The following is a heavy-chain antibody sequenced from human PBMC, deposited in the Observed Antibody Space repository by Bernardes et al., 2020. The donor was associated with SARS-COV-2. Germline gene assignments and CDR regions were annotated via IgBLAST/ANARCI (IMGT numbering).Heavy chain of an antibody. CDR2: IIPIFGTA. CDR1: GGTFSSYA. Sequence: SVKVSGKASGGTFSSYAIIWVRQDPGQGLEWMGGIIPIFGTANYAQKFQGRVTITADESTSTAYMELSSLRSEDTAVYYCAFRTYYYDSSGYPLSTWGQGTLVTVSS. V-gene: IGHV1-69*13. J-gene: IGHJ5*02. CDR3: AFRTYYYDSSGYPLST. D-gene: IGHD3-22*01.